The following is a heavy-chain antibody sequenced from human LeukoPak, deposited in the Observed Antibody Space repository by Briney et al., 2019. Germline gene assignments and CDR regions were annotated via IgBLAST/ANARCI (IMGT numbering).Heavy chain of an antibody. D-gene: IGHD3-22*01. Sequence: PGGSLRLSCAASGFTVSSNYMSWVRQAPGKGLEWVSVIYSGGSTYYADSVKGRFTISRDNSKNTLYLQMNSLRAEDTVVYYCARDLRDSSGYYFFDYWGQGTLVTVSS. CDR2: IYSGGST. CDR1: GFTVSSNY. V-gene: IGHV3-53*01. J-gene: IGHJ4*02. CDR3: ARDLRDSSGYYFFDY.